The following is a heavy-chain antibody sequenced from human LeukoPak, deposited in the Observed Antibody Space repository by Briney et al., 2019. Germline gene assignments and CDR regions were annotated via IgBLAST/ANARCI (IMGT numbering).Heavy chain of an antibody. Sequence: ASVTVSFKTSGYTFTDYDINWVRQAPGQGLAWMGWMKSNSGDTHFAQKFQGRLTMTRNTSINTAFMELSSLRSEDAAVYYCARGEYSSSWYPFDYWGQGSLVTVSS. CDR2: MKSNSGDT. CDR1: GYTFTDYD. J-gene: IGHJ4*02. D-gene: IGHD6-13*01. CDR3: ARGEYSSSWYPFDY. V-gene: IGHV1-8*01.